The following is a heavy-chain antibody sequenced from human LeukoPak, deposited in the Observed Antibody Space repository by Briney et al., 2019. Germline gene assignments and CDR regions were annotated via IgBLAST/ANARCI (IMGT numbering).Heavy chain of an antibody. D-gene: IGHD2/OR15-2a*01. CDR1: GFTFSSYE. Sequence: GGSLRLSCTASGFTFSSYEMSWVRQAPGKGLEWVGRIKSKTDGGTTDYAAPVKGRFTISRDDSKNTLYLQMNSLKTEDTAVYYCTTDSISGYFDYWGQGTLVTVSS. V-gene: IGHV3-15*01. J-gene: IGHJ4*02. CDR3: TTDSISGYFDY. CDR2: IKSKTDGGTT.